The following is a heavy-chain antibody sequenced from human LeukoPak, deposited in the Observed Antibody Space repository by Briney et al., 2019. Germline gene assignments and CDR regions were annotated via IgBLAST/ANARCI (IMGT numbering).Heavy chain of an antibody. Sequence: SETLSLTCTVSGYSISSGYYWGWIRQPPGKGLEWIGSIYHSGSTYYNPSLKSRVTISVDTSKHQFSLKLSSVTAADTAVYYCARGLLDFYYYYYMDVWGKGTTVTVSS. J-gene: IGHJ6*03. D-gene: IGHD2-15*01. CDR3: ARGLLDFYYYYYMDV. V-gene: IGHV4-38-2*02. CDR1: GYSISSGYY. CDR2: IYHSGST.